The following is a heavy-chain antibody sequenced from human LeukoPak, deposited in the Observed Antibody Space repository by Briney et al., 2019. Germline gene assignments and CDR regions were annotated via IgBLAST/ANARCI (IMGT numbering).Heavy chain of an antibody. CDR3: ARDVRGRDYFDY. Sequence: SETLSLTCTFSGGSISSYYWSWIRQPAGKGLEWIGRIFASGTTKYNPSLKSRVTMSVETSKNQFSLKLSSVTAADTAVYYCARDVRGRDYFDYWGQGTLFTVSS. CDR1: GGSISSYY. CDR2: IFASGTT. V-gene: IGHV4-4*07. J-gene: IGHJ4*02.